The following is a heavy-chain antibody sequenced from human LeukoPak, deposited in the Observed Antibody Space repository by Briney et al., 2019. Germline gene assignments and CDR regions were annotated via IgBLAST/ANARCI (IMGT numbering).Heavy chain of an antibody. CDR3: AVATD. Sequence: SETLSLTCAVYGGSFSDYFWGWIRQPPGKGLEWIGEINHSGRTYYNLSLKSRVTISVDTSKNQFSLKLSSVTAADTAVYYCAVATDWGQGTLVTVSS. J-gene: IGHJ4*02. D-gene: IGHD5-12*01. CDR1: GGSFSDYF. CDR2: INHSGRT. V-gene: IGHV4-34*01.